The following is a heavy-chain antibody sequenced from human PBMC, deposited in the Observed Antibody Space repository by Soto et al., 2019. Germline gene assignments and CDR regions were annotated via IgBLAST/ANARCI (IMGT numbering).Heavy chain of an antibody. Sequence: HPGGSLRLSCAASGFTFSSYGMHWVRQAPGKGLEWVAVIWYDGSNKYYADSVKGRFTISRDNSKNTLYLQMNSLRAEDTAVYYCASAYCSGGSCVFVFGYWGQGTLVTVSS. D-gene: IGHD2-15*01. J-gene: IGHJ4*02. CDR1: GFTFSSYG. CDR3: ASAYCSGGSCVFVFGY. V-gene: IGHV3-33*01. CDR2: IWYDGSNK.